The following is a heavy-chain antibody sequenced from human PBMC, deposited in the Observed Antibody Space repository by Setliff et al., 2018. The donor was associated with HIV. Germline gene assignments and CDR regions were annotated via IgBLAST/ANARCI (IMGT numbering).Heavy chain of an antibody. Sequence: SETLSLTCTVSGGSITGYYWSWVRQPPGKGLEWIGHIYTSGSTNYNPSLKSRVTMSVDTSKNQFSLKLSTVTAADPAVYYCARFAYYSDSGGYYHPWGQGALVTVSS. J-gene: IGHJ5*02. V-gene: IGHV4-4*08. CDR1: GGSITGYY. CDR2: IYTSGST. D-gene: IGHD3-22*01. CDR3: ARFAYYSDSGGYYHP.